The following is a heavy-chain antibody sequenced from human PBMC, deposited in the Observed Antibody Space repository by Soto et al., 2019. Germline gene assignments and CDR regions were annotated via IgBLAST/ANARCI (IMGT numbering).Heavy chain of an antibody. CDR2: FDPEDGET. CDR3: ATGLYYYGSGSYDY. Sequence: ASVKVSCKVSGYTLTELSMHWVRQAPGKGLEWMGGFDPEDGETIYAQKFQGRVTMTEDTSTDTAYMELSSLRSEDTAVYYCATGLYYYGSGSYDYWGQGTLVTAPQ. D-gene: IGHD3-10*01. CDR1: GYTLTELS. V-gene: IGHV1-24*01. J-gene: IGHJ4*02.